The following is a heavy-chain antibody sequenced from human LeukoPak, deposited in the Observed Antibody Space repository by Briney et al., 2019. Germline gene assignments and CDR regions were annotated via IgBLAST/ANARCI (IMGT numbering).Heavy chain of an antibody. CDR1: GFTVSSNY. CDR3: AGAIAKGGLMAFDM. D-gene: IGHD3-16*01. J-gene: IGHJ3*02. Sequence: GGSLRLSCAASGFTVSSNYMSWVRQAPGKGLEWGSVIYSGGSTYYADAVKGRFTISRDNSKNTLYLQMNSLRAEDTAVYYCAGAIAKGGLMAFDMWGQGTMVTVSS. CDR2: IYSGGST. V-gene: IGHV3-66*01.